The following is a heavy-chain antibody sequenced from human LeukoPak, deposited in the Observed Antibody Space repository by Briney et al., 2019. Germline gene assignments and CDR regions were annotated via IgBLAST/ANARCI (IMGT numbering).Heavy chain of an antibody. CDR1: GFTFSDYA. J-gene: IGHJ4*02. CDR3: ATTLRSGSYYFDS. D-gene: IGHD1-26*01. V-gene: IGHV3-23*01. Sequence: GGSLRLSCAASGFTFSDYAMCWVRQPPGKGLEWVSTISGSGDCTYYADSVRGRFTISRDNSKNTLYLQMNSLRVEDTAVYYCATTLRSGSYYFDSWGQGTLVTVSS. CDR2: ISGSGDCT.